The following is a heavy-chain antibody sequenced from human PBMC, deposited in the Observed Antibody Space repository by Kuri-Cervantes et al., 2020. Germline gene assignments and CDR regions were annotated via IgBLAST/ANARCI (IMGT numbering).Heavy chain of an antibody. J-gene: IGHJ4*02. Sequence: GGSLRLSCAASGFTFSSYAMHWVRQAPGKGLEWVAVISYDGSNKYYADSVKGRFTISRDNAKNSVHLQMNSLRAEDTAVYYCAREGDVVVVPADKGGFDYWGQGTLVTDSS. CDR1: GFTFSSYA. CDR3: AREGDVVVVPADKGGFDY. CDR2: ISYDGSNK. D-gene: IGHD2-2*01. V-gene: IGHV3-30*07.